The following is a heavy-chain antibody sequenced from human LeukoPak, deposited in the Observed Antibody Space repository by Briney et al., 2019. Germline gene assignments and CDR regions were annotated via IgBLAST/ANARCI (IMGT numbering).Heavy chain of an antibody. CDR3: ARGGQWLVNESYYMDV. CDR2: ISYDGSNK. D-gene: IGHD6-19*01. V-gene: IGHV3-30*04. J-gene: IGHJ6*03. Sequence: PGTSLRLSCEASGFTFSNFPMHWVRQAPGKGLEWVAVISYDGSNKYYADSVKGRLTISRDNSKNTLYLQMNSLRAEDTAVYYCARGGQWLVNESYYMDVWGKGTTVTVSS. CDR1: GFTFSNFP.